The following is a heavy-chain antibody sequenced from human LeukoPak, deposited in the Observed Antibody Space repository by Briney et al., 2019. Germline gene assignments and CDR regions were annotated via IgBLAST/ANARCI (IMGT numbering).Heavy chain of an antibody. CDR3: ARRAYSGSYYEVMEFDY. CDR2: IDPSDSDT. V-gene: IGHV5-51*01. Sequence: GESLKISCKGSGYSFTSFWIGWVRQMPGKGLEWMGNIDPSDSDTRYSPSFQGQVTISADKPISTAYLQWSSLKASDTAMYYCARRAYSGSYYEVMEFDYWGQGTLVTVSS. D-gene: IGHD1-26*01. J-gene: IGHJ4*02. CDR1: GYSFTSFW.